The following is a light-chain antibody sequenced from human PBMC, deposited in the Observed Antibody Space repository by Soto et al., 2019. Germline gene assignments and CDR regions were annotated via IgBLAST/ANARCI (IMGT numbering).Light chain of an antibody. J-gene: IGKJ4*01. CDR2: DAS. CDR3: QQRSNWPPT. Sequence: EIVLTQSPATLSLSPGERATLSCRASQSISSYLAWYQQKPGQAPRLLIYDASNSATGIPARFSGGGTGTDFTLPISSLQPEDFAVYYCQQRSNWPPTFGGGTKVEIK. V-gene: IGKV3-11*01. CDR1: QSISSY.